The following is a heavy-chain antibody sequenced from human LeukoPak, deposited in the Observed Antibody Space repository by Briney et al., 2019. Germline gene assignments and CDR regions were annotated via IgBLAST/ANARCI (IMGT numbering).Heavy chain of an antibody. CDR3: ARVPSTDTGLAPYYFDY. CDR2: IYFSGST. V-gene: IGHV4-31*03. Sequence: SETLSLTCTVPGGSISSDDYYWTWIRQHPGQGLEWIGYIYFSGSTYYNPSLKSRVTISVDTSKNQFSLNLSSVTAADTAVYYGARVPSTDTGLAPYYFDYWGQGTLVTVSS. J-gene: IGHJ4*02. CDR1: GGSISSDDYY. D-gene: IGHD5-18*01.